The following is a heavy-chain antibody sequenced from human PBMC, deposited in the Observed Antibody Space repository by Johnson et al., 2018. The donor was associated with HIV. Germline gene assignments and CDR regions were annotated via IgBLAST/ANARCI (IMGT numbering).Heavy chain of an antibody. CDR2: ISYDGTNK. CDR3: AREELEPDVFDI. CDR1: GFTFSSYA. J-gene: IGHJ3*02. D-gene: IGHD1-1*01. Sequence: QMQLVESGGGVVQPGGSLRLSCAASGFTFSSYAMHWVSQAPGKGLEWVALISYDGTNKYYADSVKGRFTISRDNSKNTLYLQMNSLRAEDTAVYYCAREELEPDVFDIWGQGTMVTVSS. V-gene: IGHV3-30-3*01.